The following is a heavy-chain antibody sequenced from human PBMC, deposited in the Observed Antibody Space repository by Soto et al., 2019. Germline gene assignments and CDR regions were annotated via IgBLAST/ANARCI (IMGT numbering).Heavy chain of an antibody. V-gene: IGHV4-31*03. CDR2: IYYSGST. J-gene: IGHJ5*02. Sequence: PSETLSLTCTVSGGSISSGGYYWSWIRQHPGKGLEWIGYIYYSGSTYYNPSLKSRVTISVDTSKNQFSLKLSSVTAADTAVYYCARVSAVAGTNWFDPWGQGTLDTVSS. CDR3: ARVSAVAGTNWFDP. D-gene: IGHD6-19*01. CDR1: GGSISSGGYY.